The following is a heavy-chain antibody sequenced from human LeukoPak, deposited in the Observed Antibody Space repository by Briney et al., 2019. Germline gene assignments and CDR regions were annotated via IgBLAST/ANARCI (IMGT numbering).Heavy chain of an antibody. CDR3: ARPKTRITIFGVVIGSPWFDP. J-gene: IGHJ5*02. CDR1: GYTFTSYD. Sequence: ASVKVSCKASGYTFTSYDINWVRQATGQGLEWMGWMNPNSGNTGYVQKFQGRVTMTRNTSISTAYMELSSLRSEDTAVYYCARPKTRITIFGVVIGSPWFDPWGQGTLVTVSS. CDR2: MNPNSGNT. D-gene: IGHD3-3*01. V-gene: IGHV1-8*01.